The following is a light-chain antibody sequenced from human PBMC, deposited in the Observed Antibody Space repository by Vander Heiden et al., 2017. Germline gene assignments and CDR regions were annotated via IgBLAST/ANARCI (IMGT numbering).Light chain of an antibody. CDR1: QGISNY. CDR2: AAS. J-gene: IGKJ1*01. V-gene: IGKV1-27*01. CDR3: QKDNSAPRT. Sequence: DIQMTQSPSSLSASVRDRVTITCQASQGISNYLAWYQQKPGKVPKLLIYAASILQSGVPSRFSGSGSGTDFTLTISSLQPEDVATYYCQKDNSAPRTFGQGTKVEIK.